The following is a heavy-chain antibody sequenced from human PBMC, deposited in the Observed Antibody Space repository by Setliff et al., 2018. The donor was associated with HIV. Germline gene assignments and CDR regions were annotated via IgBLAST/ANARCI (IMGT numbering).Heavy chain of an antibody. V-gene: IGHV4-31*01. CDR2: IHYTGTT. J-gene: IGHJ5*02. D-gene: IGHD3-10*01. CDR1: GGSISSSSYY. CDR3: ARAPYVSGSFCWFDP. Sequence: SETLSLTCTVSGGSISSSSYYWNWFRQYPGKGLEWIGYIHYTGTTNQNPSLRSLITISLDTSKNQFSLKLTSVTAADTAVYYCARAPYVSGSFCWFDPWGQGTLVTVSS.